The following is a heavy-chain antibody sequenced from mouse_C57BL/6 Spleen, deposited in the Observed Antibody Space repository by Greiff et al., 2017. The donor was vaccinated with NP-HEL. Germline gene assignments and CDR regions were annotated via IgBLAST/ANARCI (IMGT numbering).Heavy chain of an antibody. CDR1: GYTFTDYE. V-gene: IGHV1-15*01. Sequence: VQLQQSGAELVRPGASVTLSCKASGYTFTDYEMHWVKQTPVHGLEWIGAIDPENGGTAYNQKFKGKAILTADKSSSTAYMELRSLTSEDSAVYYCTRWTTDYWGQGTTLTVSS. D-gene: IGHD5-5*01. CDR2: IDPENGGT. CDR3: TRWTTDY. J-gene: IGHJ2*01.